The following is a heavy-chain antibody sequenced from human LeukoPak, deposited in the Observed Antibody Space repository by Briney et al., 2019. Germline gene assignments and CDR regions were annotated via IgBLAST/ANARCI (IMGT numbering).Heavy chain of an antibody. Sequence: GRSLRLSCTTSGFTFGDYTMSWFRQAPGKGLEWVGFIRTKVFGGTPEYAASVKGRFTISRDDSTSIVYLQMNSLKTEDTAVYYCSRGAAAGITGWFDPWGQGTLVTVSS. J-gene: IGHJ5*02. V-gene: IGHV3-49*03. CDR2: IRTKVFGGTP. CDR3: SRGAAAGITGWFDP. CDR1: GFTFGDYT. D-gene: IGHD6-13*01.